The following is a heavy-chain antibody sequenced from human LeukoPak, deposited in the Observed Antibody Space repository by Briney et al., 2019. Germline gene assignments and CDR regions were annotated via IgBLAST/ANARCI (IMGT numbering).Heavy chain of an antibody. Sequence: HPGGSLRLSCAASGFTFSSYGMHWVRQAPGKGLEWVAVISYDGSNKYYADSVKGRFTISRDNSKSTLYLQMNSLRAEDTAVYYCAKRASKYGGNSHYFDYWGQGTLVTVSS. CDR2: ISYDGSNK. CDR3: AKRASKYGGNSHYFDY. D-gene: IGHD4-23*01. CDR1: GFTFSSYG. V-gene: IGHV3-30*18. J-gene: IGHJ4*02.